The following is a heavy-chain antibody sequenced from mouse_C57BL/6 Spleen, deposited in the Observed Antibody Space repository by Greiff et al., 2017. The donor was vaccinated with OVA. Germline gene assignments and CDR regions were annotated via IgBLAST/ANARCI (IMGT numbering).Heavy chain of an antibody. CDR2: IHPNSGST. CDR3: AREGKTAQARNYFDY. D-gene: IGHD3-2*02. CDR1: GYTFTSYW. J-gene: IGHJ2*01. V-gene: IGHV1-64*01. Sequence: QVQLQQPGAELVKPGASVKLSCKASGYTFTSYWMHWVKQRPGQGLEWIGMIHPNSGSTNYNEKFKSKATLTVAKSSSTAYMQLSSLTSEDSAVYYGAREGKTAQARNYFDYWGQGTTLTVSS.